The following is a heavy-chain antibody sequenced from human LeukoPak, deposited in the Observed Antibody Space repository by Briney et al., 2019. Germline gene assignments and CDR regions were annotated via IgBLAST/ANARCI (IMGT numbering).Heavy chain of an antibody. Sequence: PGGSLRLSCAASGFTLSSYSMHWVRQAPWKGLEWVSSISSSGTYIYYADSVKGRFTISRDNAKNSVHLQMNSLRAEDTAVYYCARDQGGSGGNWGQGTLVTVSS. CDR1: GFTLSSYS. V-gene: IGHV3-21*01. D-gene: IGHD3-10*01. J-gene: IGHJ4*02. CDR3: ARDQGGSGGN. CDR2: ISSSGTYI.